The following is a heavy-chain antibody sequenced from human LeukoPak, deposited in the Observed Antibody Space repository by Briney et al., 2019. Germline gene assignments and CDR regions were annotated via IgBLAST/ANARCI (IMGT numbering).Heavy chain of an antibody. CDR3: ARQTVTTNYYGMDV. V-gene: IGHV1-2*02. CDR2: INPNSGGT. D-gene: IGHD4-17*01. CDR1: GYTFTGYY. Sequence: ASVKVSCKASGYTFTGYYMHWVRQAPGQGLEWMGWINPNSGGTNYAQKFQGRVTVTRDTSISTAYMELSRLRSDDTAVYYCARQTVTTNYYGMDVWGQGTTVTVSS. J-gene: IGHJ6*02.